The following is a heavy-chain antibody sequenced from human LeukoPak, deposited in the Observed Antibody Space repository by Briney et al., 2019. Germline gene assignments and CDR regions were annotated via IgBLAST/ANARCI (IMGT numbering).Heavy chain of an antibody. J-gene: IGHJ4*02. Sequence: PGGSLRLSCAASGFTYSRYLMHWVRQVPGKGLVWVARIKGDESYTFYADSVKGRFTISRDNAKNTLYLQMNSLRAEDTAVYYCASQADSAYGDYNWGQGTLVTVSS. CDR3: ASQADSAYGDYN. V-gene: IGHV3-74*01. CDR1: GFTYSRYL. CDR2: IKGDESYT. D-gene: IGHD4-17*01.